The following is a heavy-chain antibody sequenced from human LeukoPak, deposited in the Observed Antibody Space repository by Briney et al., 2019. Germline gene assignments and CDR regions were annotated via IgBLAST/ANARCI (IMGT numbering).Heavy chain of an antibody. Sequence: WGSLRLSCAASGFTFSKYWMSWVRQPPAKGLEWVANIKQDGGEKHYVDSVKGRFTISRDNAKNSLYLQMNSLRAEDTAVYYCAGHGGTGYSSSWYFCWGQGTLVTVSS. CDR3: AGHGGTGYSSSWYFC. CDR1: GFTFSKYW. CDR2: IKQDGGEK. D-gene: IGHD6-13*01. V-gene: IGHV3-7*02. J-gene: IGHJ4*02.